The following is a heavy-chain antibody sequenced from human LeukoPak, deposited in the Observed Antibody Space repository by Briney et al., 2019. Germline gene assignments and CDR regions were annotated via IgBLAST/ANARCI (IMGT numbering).Heavy chain of an antibody. CDR3: ARVANQALDY. D-gene: IGHD1-14*01. V-gene: IGHV1-46*02. CDR2: INPSDGGT. J-gene: IGHJ4*02. CDR1: GYTFNRYH. Sequence: GASVKVSCKSCGYTFNRYHMHWVRQDPAKGFQWMGIINPSDGGTGYAQMFQGRVSTTRDTSTSTVYMELSSLRSEDAAVYYCARVANQALDYWGQGTLVTVSS.